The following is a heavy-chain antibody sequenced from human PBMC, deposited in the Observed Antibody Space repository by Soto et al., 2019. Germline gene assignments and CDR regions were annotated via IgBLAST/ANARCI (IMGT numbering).Heavy chain of an antibody. Sequence: GSLRLSCAASVFTFSNACMSWFRQARAKGLEWVGRIKSKTDGGTTDYAAHVKGRFTISRDDSKNTVYLQMNSMKTEDTAVYYGTKDPPDSIEAFDIWAQGTMVTLSS. J-gene: IGHJ3*02. D-gene: IGHD3-22*01. V-gene: IGHV3-15*01. CDR2: IKSKTDGGTT. CDR1: VFTFSNAC. CDR3: TKDPPDSIEAFDI.